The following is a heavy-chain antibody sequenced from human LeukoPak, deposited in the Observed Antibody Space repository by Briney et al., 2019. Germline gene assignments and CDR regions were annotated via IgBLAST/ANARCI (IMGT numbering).Heavy chain of an antibody. CDR2: FDPEDGET. CDR1: GYTLTELS. CDR3: AAELYGVYTDCCTFHL. D-gene: IGHD4-17*01. V-gene: IGHV1-24*01. Sequence: ASVKVSCKVSGYTLTELSMHWVRQAPGKGLEWMGRFDPEDGETIYAQKFQGRVTMTEDTSTDTAYMELSSLGSEDSAVYYCAAELYGVYTDCCTFHLWGQGTLVTVSS. J-gene: IGHJ3*01.